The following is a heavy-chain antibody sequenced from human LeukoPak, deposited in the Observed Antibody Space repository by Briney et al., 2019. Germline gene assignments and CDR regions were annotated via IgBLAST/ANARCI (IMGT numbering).Heavy chain of an antibody. CDR1: GCTFNDDG. J-gene: IGHJ6*03. Sequence: ASVKVSCKASGCTFNDDGISWVRQAPGQGLEWMGWISTFNGNAKYAQNFQGRVTMTTDTSTSKAHMELKSLRSDDTAVYYCARGRYCSGGNCWAIYYYYMDVWGKGTTVTVSS. D-gene: IGHD2-15*01. CDR3: ARGRYCSGGNCWAIYYYYMDV. CDR2: ISTFNGNA. V-gene: IGHV1-18*01.